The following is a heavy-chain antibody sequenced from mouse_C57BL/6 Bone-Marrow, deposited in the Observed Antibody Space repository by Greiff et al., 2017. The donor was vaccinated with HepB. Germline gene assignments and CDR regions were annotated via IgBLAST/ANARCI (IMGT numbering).Heavy chain of an antibody. D-gene: IGHD2-3*01. CDR2: INSDGGST. J-gene: IGHJ2*01. CDR3: ARHEDGYYGFDY. CDR1: EYEFPSHD. Sequence: EVNLVESGGGLVQPGESLKLSCESNEYEFPSHDMSWVRKTPEKRLELVAAINSDGGSTYYPDTMERRFIISRDNTKKTLYLQMSSLRSEETALYDCARHEDGYYGFDYWGQGTTLTVSS. V-gene: IGHV5-2*01.